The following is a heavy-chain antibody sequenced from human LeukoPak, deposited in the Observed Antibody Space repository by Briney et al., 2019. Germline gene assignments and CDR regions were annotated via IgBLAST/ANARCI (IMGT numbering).Heavy chain of an antibody. J-gene: IGHJ6*02. Sequence: ASVKVSCKASGGTFSSYAISWVRQAPGQGLEWMGGIIPIFGTANYAQKFQGRVTITADESTSTAYMELSSLRSEDTAVYYCARPQSYYDFWSGQYYHYGMDVWGQGTTVTVSS. CDR1: GGTFSSYA. D-gene: IGHD3-3*01. CDR2: IIPIFGTA. V-gene: IGHV1-69*13. CDR3: ARPQSYYDFWSGQYYHYGMDV.